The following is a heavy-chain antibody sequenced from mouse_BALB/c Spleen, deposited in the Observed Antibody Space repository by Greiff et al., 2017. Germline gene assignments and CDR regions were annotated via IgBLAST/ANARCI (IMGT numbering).Heavy chain of an antibody. J-gene: IGHJ2*01. CDR1: GYTFTSYV. CDR3: ARLDYRYDGGYYFDD. D-gene: IGHD2-14*01. CDR2: INPYNDGT. V-gene: IGHV1-14*01. Sequence: VQLQQSGPELVKPGASVKMSCKASGYTFTSYVMHWVKQKPGQGLEWIGYINPYNDGTKYNEKFKGKATLTSDKSSSTAYMELSSLTSEDSAVYYCARLDYRYDGGYYFDDWGQGTTLTVSS.